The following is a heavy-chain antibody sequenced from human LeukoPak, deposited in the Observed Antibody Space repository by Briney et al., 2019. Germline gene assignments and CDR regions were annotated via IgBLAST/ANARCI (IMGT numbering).Heavy chain of an antibody. CDR2: IIPIFGTA. Sequence: SVKVSCKASGGTFSSYAISWVRQAPGQGLEWMGGIIPIFGTANYAQKFQGRVTITADESTSTAYMELSSLRSEDTAVYYCARVRVNVRGVTTFDPWGQGTLVTVSS. CDR1: GGTFSSYA. D-gene: IGHD3-10*01. J-gene: IGHJ5*02. CDR3: ARVRVNVRGVTTFDP. V-gene: IGHV1-69*01.